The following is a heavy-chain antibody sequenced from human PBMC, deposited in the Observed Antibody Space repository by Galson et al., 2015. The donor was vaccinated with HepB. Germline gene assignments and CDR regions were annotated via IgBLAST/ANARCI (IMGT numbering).Heavy chain of an antibody. J-gene: IGHJ4*02. D-gene: IGHD2-2*01. CDR2: IKQDGSEE. CDR3: ARGFKCSSTSCYLDY. V-gene: IGHV3-7*03. Sequence: SLRLSCAASGFTFSTYWMTWVRQAPGKGLEWVANIKQDGSEEYYVDSVKGRFTISRDNAKNSLYLQMNSLRSDDTAVYYCARGFKCSSTSCYLDYWGQGTLVTVSS. CDR1: GFTFSTYW.